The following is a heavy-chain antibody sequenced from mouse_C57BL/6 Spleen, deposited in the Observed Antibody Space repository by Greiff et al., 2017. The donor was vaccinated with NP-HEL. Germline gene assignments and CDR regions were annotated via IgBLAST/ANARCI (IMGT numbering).Heavy chain of an antibody. CDR2: IDPEDGET. V-gene: IGHV14-2*01. CDR1: GFNIKDYY. D-gene: IGHD3-2*02. CDR3: ARGPSTAQADAMDY. J-gene: IGHJ4*01. Sequence: EVKLMESGAELVKPGASVKLSCTASGFNIKDYYMHWVKQRTEQGLEWIGRIDPEDGETKYAPKFQGKATITADTSSNTAYLQLSSLTSEDTAVYYCARGPSTAQADAMDYWGQGTSVTVSS.